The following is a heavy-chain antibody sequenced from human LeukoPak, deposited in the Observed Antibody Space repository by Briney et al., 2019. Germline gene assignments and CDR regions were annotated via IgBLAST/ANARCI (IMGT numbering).Heavy chain of an antibody. D-gene: IGHD1-26*01. Sequence: SETLSLTCAVYGGSFSGYYWSWIRQPPGKGLEWIGEINHSGSANYNPSLKSRVTISVDTSKNQFSLKLSSVTAADTAVYYCARGRSYYNAFDIWGQGTMATVSS. V-gene: IGHV4-34*01. CDR2: INHSGSA. CDR3: ARGRSYYNAFDI. CDR1: GGSFSGYY. J-gene: IGHJ3*02.